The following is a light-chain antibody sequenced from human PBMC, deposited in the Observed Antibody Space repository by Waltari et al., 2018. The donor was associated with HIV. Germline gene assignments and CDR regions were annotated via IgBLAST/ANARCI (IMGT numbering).Light chain of an antibody. J-gene: IGKJ1*01. Sequence: DIQMTQSPSSLSASVGDRVTITCQASHDISNYLNWYQQKPGKAPKLLIYDASNLETGVPSRFSGSGSGTDFTFTISSLQPEDIATYYCQQYDNLPGTFGQGTKVEIK. V-gene: IGKV1-33*01. CDR3: QQYDNLPGT. CDR1: HDISNY. CDR2: DAS.